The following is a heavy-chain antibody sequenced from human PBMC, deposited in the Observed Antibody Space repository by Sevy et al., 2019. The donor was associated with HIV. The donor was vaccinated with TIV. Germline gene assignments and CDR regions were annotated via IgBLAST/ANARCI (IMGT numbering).Heavy chain of an antibody. Sequence: GGSLRLSCAAPGFTFSNYGMHGVRQAPGKGREWVAVIWNDGSNKYYADSVKGRFTISRDNSKNTLYMQMNSLRVEDTAVYFCARGGDFNDRSAKRDFDYWGQGTLVTVSS. CDR1: GFTFSNYG. D-gene: IGHD3-22*01. CDR3: ARGGDFNDRSAKRDFDY. V-gene: IGHV3-33*01. CDR2: IWNDGSNK. J-gene: IGHJ4*02.